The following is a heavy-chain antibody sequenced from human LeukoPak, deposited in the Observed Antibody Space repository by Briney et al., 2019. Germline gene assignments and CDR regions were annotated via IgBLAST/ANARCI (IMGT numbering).Heavy chain of an antibody. CDR3: ARVPPSAHQLLSSDY. Sequence: GASMRVSCKASGYSFTGYYMHWVRQAPGQGLEWMAWISANNGETRYAQNFQGRVTMTTDTSTSTAYLELRSLRSDDTAVYYCARVPPSAHQLLSSDYWGQGTLVTVSS. CDR2: ISANNGET. V-gene: IGHV1-18*04. CDR1: GYSFTGYY. D-gene: IGHD2-2*01. J-gene: IGHJ4*02.